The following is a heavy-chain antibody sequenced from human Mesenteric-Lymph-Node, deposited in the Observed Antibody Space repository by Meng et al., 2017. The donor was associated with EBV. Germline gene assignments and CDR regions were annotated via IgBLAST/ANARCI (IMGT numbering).Heavy chain of an antibody. J-gene: IGHJ4*02. D-gene: IGHD4-17*01. V-gene: IGHV4-4*02. CDR2: IYHGGST. CDR3: AIYGDRTFDD. Sequence: QGEVQESGPGLGRPSGTLSLPCFVSGGSISSSNWWSWVRQSPGKGLEWIGEIYHGGSTNYNPSLKSRVTMSVDKSKNQFSLKLSSAIAADTAVYYCAIYGDRTFDDWGQGTLVTVSS. CDR1: GGSISSSNW.